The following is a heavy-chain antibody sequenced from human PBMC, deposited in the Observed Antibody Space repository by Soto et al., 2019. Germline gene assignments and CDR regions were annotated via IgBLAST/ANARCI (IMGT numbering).Heavy chain of an antibody. CDR1: GGTFSSYA. CDR2: IIPIFGTA. V-gene: IGHV1-69*13. CDR3: ARWETCFYSSSHRGGSSYYGMYV. D-gene: IGHD6-13*01. Sequence: YSVKVSCKASGGTFSSYAISWVRQAPGQGLEWMGGIIPIFGTANYAQKFQGRVTITADESTSTAYMELSSLRSEDTAVYYCARWETCFYSSSHRGGSSYYGMYVLGKGTT. J-gene: IGHJ6*04.